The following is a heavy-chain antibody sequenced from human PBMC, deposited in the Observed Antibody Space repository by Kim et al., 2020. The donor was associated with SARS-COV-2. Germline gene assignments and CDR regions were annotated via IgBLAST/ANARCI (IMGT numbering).Heavy chain of an antibody. J-gene: IGHJ4*02. CDR3: ARVEQQLVDY. Sequence: GGSLRLSCVASGFTFSSFSMNWVRQVPGKGLEWVSSISSSGSYISYADSVKGRFTISRDNAKNSLYLQMNSLRAEDTAVYYCARVEQQLVDYWGLGT. D-gene: IGHD6-13*01. CDR2: ISSSGSYI. CDR1: GFTFSSFS. V-gene: IGHV3-21*01.